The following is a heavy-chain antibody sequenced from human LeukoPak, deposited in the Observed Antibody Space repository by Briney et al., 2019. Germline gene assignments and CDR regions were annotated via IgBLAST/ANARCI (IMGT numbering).Heavy chain of an antibody. V-gene: IGHV3-48*03. CDR3: ASEFIVGATFDY. D-gene: IGHD1-26*01. J-gene: IGHJ4*02. CDR1: GVTFRSYG. Sequence: GGSLRLSCAASGVTFRSYGMNWVRQAPGKGLEWVLYITSSGSTIYYADSVKGRFTISRDNAKTSLYLQMNSLRAEDTAVFYCASEFIVGATFDYWGQGTLVTVSS. CDR2: ITSSGSTI.